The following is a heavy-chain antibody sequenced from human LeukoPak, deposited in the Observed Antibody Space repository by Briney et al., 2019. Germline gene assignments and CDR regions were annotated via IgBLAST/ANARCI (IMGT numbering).Heavy chain of an antibody. CDR1: GFTLSGYW. CDR3: ARDAYDDASES. D-gene: IGHD3-3*01. V-gene: IGHV3-7*01. CDR2: LRPDGSDK. Sequence: GGSLRLSRAASGFTLSGYWMTWVRQAPGKGLEWVANLRPDGSDKYYADSVKGRFTISRDNAKNSLYLQMNGLRADDTAIYYCARDAYDDASESWGQGTLVTVSS. J-gene: IGHJ5*02.